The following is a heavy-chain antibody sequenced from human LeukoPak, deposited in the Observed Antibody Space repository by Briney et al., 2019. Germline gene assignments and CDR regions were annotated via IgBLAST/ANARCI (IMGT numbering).Heavy chain of an antibody. V-gene: IGHV1-69*04. Sequence: ASVKVSCKASGGTFSSYAISWVRQAPGQGLEWMGRIIPILGIANYAQKFQGRVTITADKSTSTAYMELSSLRSEGTAVYYCARDGEMTYYFDYWGQGTLVTVSS. J-gene: IGHJ4*02. CDR1: GGTFSSYA. CDR2: IIPILGIA. D-gene: IGHD3-3*01. CDR3: ARDGEMTYYFDY.